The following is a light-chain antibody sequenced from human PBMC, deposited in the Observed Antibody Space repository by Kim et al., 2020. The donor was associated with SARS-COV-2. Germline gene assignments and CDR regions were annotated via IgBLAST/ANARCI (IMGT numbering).Light chain of an antibody. CDR1: QTISTY. Sequence: DIQMTQSPSSLSASVGDRVTITCRASQTISTYLNWYQQKPGKAPKLLIYAASTLQSGVPSGFSGSGSGTDFTLTISSLQPEDSATYYCQQSYSTPITFGQGTRLEIK. CDR2: AAS. V-gene: IGKV1-39*01. J-gene: IGKJ5*01. CDR3: QQSYSTPIT.